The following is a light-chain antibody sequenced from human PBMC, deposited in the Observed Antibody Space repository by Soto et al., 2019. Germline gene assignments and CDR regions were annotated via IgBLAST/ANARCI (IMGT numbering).Light chain of an antibody. V-gene: IGLV2-23*01. Sequence: QSALTQPASLSGSPGQSITISCTGTSSDVVTYNLISWYQQHPGKAPKLIIYEATKRPSGVSNRFSGSKSANTASLTISGLQAEDEADYFCCSYAGSSTYVFGLGTKVIVL. J-gene: IGLJ1*01. CDR2: EAT. CDR1: SSDVVTYNL. CDR3: CSYAGSSTYV.